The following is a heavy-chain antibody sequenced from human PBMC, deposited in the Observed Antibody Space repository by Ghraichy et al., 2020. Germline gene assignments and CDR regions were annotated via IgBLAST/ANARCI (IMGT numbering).Heavy chain of an antibody. V-gene: IGHV4-34*01. D-gene: IGHD6-19*01. CDR2: IDRSGYA. CDR1: GGSFSGYY. Sequence: SGTLSLTCAVFGGSFSGYYWSWIRQSPGKGLEWIGDIDRSGYANSNPSLRSRITISVDTSKNQFSLRLTSVTAADTAVYYCARASSSYDNSGWYKESGQVTYWGQGTLVTVSS. CDR3: ARASSSYDNSGWYKESGQVTY. J-gene: IGHJ4*02.